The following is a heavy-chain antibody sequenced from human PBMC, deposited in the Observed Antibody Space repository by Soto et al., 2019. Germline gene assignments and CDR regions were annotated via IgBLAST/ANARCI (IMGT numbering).Heavy chain of an antibody. D-gene: IGHD5-18*01. CDR2: ISGSGGST. Sequence: LRLSCAASGFTFSSYAMSWVRQAPGKGLEWVSAISGSGGSTYYADSVKGRFTISRDNSKNSLYLQMNSLRAEDTAVYYCAKMTSGSYGRNYGMDVWGQGTTVTVSS. J-gene: IGHJ6*02. V-gene: IGHV3-23*01. CDR3: AKMTSGSYGRNYGMDV. CDR1: GFTFSSYA.